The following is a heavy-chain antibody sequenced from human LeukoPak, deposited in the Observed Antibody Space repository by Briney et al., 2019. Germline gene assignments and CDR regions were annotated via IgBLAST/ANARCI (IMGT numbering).Heavy chain of an antibody. Sequence: SETLSLTCTVSGDSISSGDYYWSWIRQPAGKGLEWIGRISSSGSTNYNPSLKSRVTISVDTSKNQFSLKLSSVTAADTAVYYCARSSRYSSGWYGGYYYYYMDVWGKGTTVTISS. V-gene: IGHV4-61*02. J-gene: IGHJ6*03. CDR1: GDSISSGDYY. CDR2: ISSSGST. CDR3: ARSSRYSSGWYGGYYYYYMDV. D-gene: IGHD6-19*01.